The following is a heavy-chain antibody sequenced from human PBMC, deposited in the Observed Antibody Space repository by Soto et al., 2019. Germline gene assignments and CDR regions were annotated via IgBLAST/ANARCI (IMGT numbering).Heavy chain of an antibody. Sequence: GGSLTLSCTASGFTFSSYAMHWVRQAPGKGLEWVAVISYDGSNKYYADSVKGRFTISRDNSKNTLYLQMNSLRAEDTAVYYCARSGSPYYYYYYGMDVWGQGTTVTVSS. CDR3: ARSGSPYYYYYYGMDV. J-gene: IGHJ6*02. CDR1: GFTFSSYA. D-gene: IGHD5-12*01. CDR2: ISYDGSNK. V-gene: IGHV3-30-3*01.